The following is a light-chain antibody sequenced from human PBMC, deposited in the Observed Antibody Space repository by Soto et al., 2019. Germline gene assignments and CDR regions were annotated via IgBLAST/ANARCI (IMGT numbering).Light chain of an antibody. J-gene: IGLJ1*01. V-gene: IGLV1-44*01. Sequence: QSVLTQPPSASGAPGQGVTISCSGSSSNIGSHVVSWYQQLPGTAPKLLIYSNNHRPSGVPDRFSGSKSGTSASLAISGLQSEDEADYYCAAWDDSPNAPYVFGTGIKVTVL. CDR1: SSNIGSHV. CDR2: SNN. CDR3: AAWDDSPNAPYV.